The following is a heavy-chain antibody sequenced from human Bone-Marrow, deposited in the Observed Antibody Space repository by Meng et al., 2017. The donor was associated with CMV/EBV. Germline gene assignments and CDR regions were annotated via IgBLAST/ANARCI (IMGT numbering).Heavy chain of an antibody. CDR1: GGSFSGYY. Sequence: SETLSLTCAVYGGSFSGYYWSWIRQPPGKGLEWIGEINHSGNTNYNPSLKSRVTISVDTAKNQFSLKLNSMTAADTAVYYCASVGYSSGWPPGYWGQGTLVTVSS. J-gene: IGHJ4*02. D-gene: IGHD6-19*01. CDR2: INHSGNT. CDR3: ASVGYSSGWPPGY. V-gene: IGHV4-34*01.